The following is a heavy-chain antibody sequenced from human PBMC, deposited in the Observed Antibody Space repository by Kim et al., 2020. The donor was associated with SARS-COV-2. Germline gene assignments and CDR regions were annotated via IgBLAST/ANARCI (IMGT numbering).Heavy chain of an antibody. Sequence: GSTIDYADSVRGRFTVSRDNAKNSLFLQMNSLRADDTAVYYCAGDSVVDYWGQGTLVTVSA. J-gene: IGHJ4*02. CDR2: GSTI. V-gene: IGHV3-48*03. CDR3: AGDSVVDY.